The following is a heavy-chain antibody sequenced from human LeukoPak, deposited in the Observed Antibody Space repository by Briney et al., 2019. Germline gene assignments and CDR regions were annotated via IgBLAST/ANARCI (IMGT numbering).Heavy chain of an antibody. CDR3: ARGMAVADPFDY. D-gene: IGHD6-19*01. CDR2: ISYDGSNK. Sequence: GGSLRLSCAASGFTFSSYAMHWVRQAPGKGLEWVAVISYDGSNKYYADSVKGRFTISRDNSKNTLYLQMNSLRAEDTAVYYCARGMAVADPFDYWGQGTLVTVSS. V-gene: IGHV3-30-3*01. CDR1: GFTFSSYA. J-gene: IGHJ4*02.